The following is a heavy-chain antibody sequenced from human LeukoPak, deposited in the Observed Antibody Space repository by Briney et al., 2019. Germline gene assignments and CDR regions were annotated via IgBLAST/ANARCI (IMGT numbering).Heavy chain of an antibody. V-gene: IGHV1-18*01. D-gene: IGHD3-16*01. Sequence: ASVKVSCKVSGYTFTSYGISWVRQAPGQGLEWMGWISAYNGNTNYAQNLQGRLTMTTDTSTSTAYMELRSLRSDDTAVYYCARDGQFGGAPRYWGQGTLVTVSS. CDR3: ARDGQFGGAPRY. J-gene: IGHJ4*02. CDR1: GYTFTSYG. CDR2: ISAYNGNT.